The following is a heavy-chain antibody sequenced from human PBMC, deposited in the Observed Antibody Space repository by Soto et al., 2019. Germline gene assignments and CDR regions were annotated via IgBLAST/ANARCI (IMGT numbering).Heavy chain of an antibody. Sequence: EVQLLESGGGLVQPGGSLRLSCAASGFTFSSYAMSWVRQAPGKGLEWVSAISGSGGSTYYADSVKGRFTISRDNSKNTLYLQRNSLSAEDTAVYYCAKDSLGGSWYNWFDPWGQGTLVTVSS. CDR1: GFTFSSYA. J-gene: IGHJ5*02. V-gene: IGHV3-23*01. CDR2: ISGSGGST. D-gene: IGHD6-13*01. CDR3: AKDSLGGSWYNWFDP.